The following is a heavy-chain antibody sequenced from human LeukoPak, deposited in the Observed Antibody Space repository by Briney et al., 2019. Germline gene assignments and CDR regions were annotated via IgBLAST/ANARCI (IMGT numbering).Heavy chain of an antibody. Sequence: SETLSLTCTVSGGSISSYYWSWIRQPPGKGLEWIGYIYYSGSTNYNPSFKSRVTISVDTSKDQFSLKLSSVTAADTAVYYCARASSGWYYFDYWGQGTLVTVSS. CDR3: ARASSGWYYFDY. D-gene: IGHD6-19*01. CDR2: IYYSGST. CDR1: GGSISSYY. J-gene: IGHJ4*02. V-gene: IGHV4-59*01.